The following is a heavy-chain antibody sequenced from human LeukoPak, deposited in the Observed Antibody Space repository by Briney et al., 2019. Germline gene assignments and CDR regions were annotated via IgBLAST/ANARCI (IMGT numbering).Heavy chain of an antibody. J-gene: IGHJ6*02. CDR2: IYSEGTT. Sequence: GGSLRLSCTGSGFTVSSSYMSWVRRALGKGLEWVSLIYSEGTTYYADSVKGRFTISRDTSKNTLYLQMNSLRADDTAVYYCARESRLRRENYYYGLDVWGQGTTVTVSS. V-gene: IGHV3-53*01. CDR3: ARESRLRRENYYYGLDV. CDR1: GFTVSSSY. D-gene: IGHD1-26*01.